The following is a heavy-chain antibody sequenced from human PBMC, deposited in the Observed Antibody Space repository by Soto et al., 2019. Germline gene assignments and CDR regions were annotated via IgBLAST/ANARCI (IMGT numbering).Heavy chain of an antibody. Sequence: PGGSLRLSCAASGFTFSIYGMHWVRQAPGKGLEWVAVISYDGSNKYYGNSVKGRFTISRDNSKNTLYLQMNSLRPEDTAVYYCAKDGGHRLRESEYDFWSGSPNPLFDYWGQGTLVTVSS. CDR3: AKDGGHRLRESEYDFWSGSPNPLFDY. D-gene: IGHD3-3*01. V-gene: IGHV3-30*18. CDR2: ISYDGSNK. J-gene: IGHJ4*02. CDR1: GFTFSIYG.